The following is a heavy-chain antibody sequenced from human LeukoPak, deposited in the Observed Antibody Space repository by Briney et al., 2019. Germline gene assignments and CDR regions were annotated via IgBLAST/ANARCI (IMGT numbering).Heavy chain of an antibody. V-gene: IGHV4-38-2*02. J-gene: IGHJ4*02. D-gene: IGHD6-13*01. CDR3: AKTRIAAAGSAADN. CDR1: GYSISSGYY. CDR2: MYHSGIT. Sequence: PSETLSLTCTVSGYSISSGYYWGWIRQPPGKGLEWIGFMYHSGITYYNPSLKSRVTISVDTSKNRFSLKLSSVTAADTALYYCAKTRIAAAGSAADNWGQGTLVTVSS.